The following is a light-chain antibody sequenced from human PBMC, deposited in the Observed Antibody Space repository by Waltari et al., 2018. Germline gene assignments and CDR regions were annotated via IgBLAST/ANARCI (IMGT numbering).Light chain of an antibody. CDR2: EVN. J-gene: IGLJ2*01. CDR1: NNAIGSYNL. V-gene: IGLV2-23*02. CDR3: CSYAGTPRVV. Sequence: QSALTQPASVSGSPGQSITISCTGTNNAIGSYNLLPWYQQHPGNAPKVIIFEVNKRPSGVSNRFSGSKSGNTASLTVSGLHPEDEADYYCCSYAGTPRVVFGGGTKLTVL.